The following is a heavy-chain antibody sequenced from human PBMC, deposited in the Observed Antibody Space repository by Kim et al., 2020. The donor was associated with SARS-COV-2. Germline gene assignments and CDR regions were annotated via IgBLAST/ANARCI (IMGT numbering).Heavy chain of an antibody. J-gene: IGHJ4*02. Sequence: SETLSLTCTVSGGSISSSSYYWGWIRQPPGKGLEWIGSIYYSGSTYYNPSLKSRVTISVDTSKNQFSLKLSSVTAADTAVYYCARHRPNSGYDLPFDYWGQGTLVTVSS. D-gene: IGHD5-12*01. V-gene: IGHV4-39*01. CDR1: GGSISSSSYY. CDR3: ARHRPNSGYDLPFDY. CDR2: IYYSGST.